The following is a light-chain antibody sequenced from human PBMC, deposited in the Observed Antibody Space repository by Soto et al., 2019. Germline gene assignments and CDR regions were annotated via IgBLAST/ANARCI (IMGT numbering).Light chain of an antibody. CDR3: RSYTTSSTV. V-gene: IGLV2-14*01. CDR1: SSDGADYKY. J-gene: IGLJ1*01. CDR2: EVT. Sequence: QSALTQPASVTGSPGQSITLSCTATSSDGADYKYVSWYQQHPGNPPKLMIYEVTYRPSGVSNRFSGSQSGNTASLTISGLQAEDEAEYYCRSYTTSSTVFGTGTKVTVL.